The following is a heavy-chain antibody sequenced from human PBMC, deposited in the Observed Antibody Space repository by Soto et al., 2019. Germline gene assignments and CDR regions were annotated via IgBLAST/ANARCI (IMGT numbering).Heavy chain of an antibody. V-gene: IGHV3-30*18. CDR2: ISYDGSIK. CDR3: AKGVISRYQLLWPIDY. Sequence: HPGGSLRLSCAASGFTFSSYGMHRLRQAPGKGLEWVAVISYDGSIKYYADSVKGRFTISRDNSKNTLYLQMNILRAEDTVVYYCAKGVISRYQLLWPIDYWGQGTLVTVSS. D-gene: IGHD2-2*01. J-gene: IGHJ4*02. CDR1: GFTFSSYG.